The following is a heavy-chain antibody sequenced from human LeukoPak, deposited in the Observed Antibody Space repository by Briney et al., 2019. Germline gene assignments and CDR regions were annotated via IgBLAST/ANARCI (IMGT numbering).Heavy chain of an antibody. V-gene: IGHV4-30-2*01. J-gene: IGHJ4*02. CDR3: ADSGSFNY. CDR2: IYHSGST. D-gene: IGHD1-26*01. CDR1: GGSISSGGYY. Sequence: SETLSLTCTVSGGSISSGGYYWSWIRQPPGKGLEWIGYIYHSGSTYYNPSLKSRVTISVDRSKNQFSLKLSSVTAADTAVYYCADSGSFNYWGQGTLVTVSS.